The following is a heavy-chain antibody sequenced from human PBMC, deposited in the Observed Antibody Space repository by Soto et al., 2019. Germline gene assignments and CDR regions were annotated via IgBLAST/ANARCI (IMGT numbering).Heavy chain of an antibody. Sequence: SETLSLTCAVYGGSFSGYYWSWIRQPPGKGLEWIGEINHSGNTNYNPSLKSRVTISVDTSKNQFSLKLSSVTAADTAVYYCARGGRYYDFWSGPCMDVWGKGTTVTVSS. V-gene: IGHV4-34*01. J-gene: IGHJ6*04. D-gene: IGHD3-3*01. CDR1: GGSFSGYY. CDR3: ARGGRYYDFWSGPCMDV. CDR2: INHSGNT.